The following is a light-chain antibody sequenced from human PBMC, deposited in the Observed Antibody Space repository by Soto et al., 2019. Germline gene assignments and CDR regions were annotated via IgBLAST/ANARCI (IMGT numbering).Light chain of an antibody. J-gene: IGKJ4*01. CDR2: ATS. CDR3: QQYHNWPLT. Sequence: EIVLTQSPATLPVSPGERATLSCRASQSFTNRLAWYQQKPGQAPRLLIYATSTRATGVPARFSGSGSGTEFTLTISSLQPEDFAVYYCQQYHNWPLTFGGGTKVEIK. V-gene: IGKV3-15*01. CDR1: QSFTNR.